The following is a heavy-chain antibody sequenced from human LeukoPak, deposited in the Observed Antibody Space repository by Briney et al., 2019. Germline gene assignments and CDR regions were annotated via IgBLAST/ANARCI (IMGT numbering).Heavy chain of an antibody. CDR1: GFTFSSYG. CDR3: AKAAAVLSGYYYGMDV. D-gene: IGHD6-13*01. J-gene: IGHJ6*02. CDR2: ISYDGSNK. V-gene: IGHV3-30*18. Sequence: GRSLRLSCAASGFTFSSYGMHWVCQAPGKGLEWVAVISYDGSNKYYADSVKGRFTISRDNSKNTLYLQMNSLRAEDTAVYYCAKAAAVLSGYYYGMDVWGQGTTVTVSS.